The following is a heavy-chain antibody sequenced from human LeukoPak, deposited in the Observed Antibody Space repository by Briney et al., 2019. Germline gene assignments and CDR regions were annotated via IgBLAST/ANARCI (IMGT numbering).Heavy chain of an antibody. Sequence: PSETLSLTCTVSGGSISSGNYYWSWIRQPPGKGLEWIGYIYYSGSTYYNPSLKSRVTISVDTSKNQFSLKLSSVTAADTAVYYCARDSGPYGHYSFDYWGQGTLVTVSS. CDR2: IYYSGST. J-gene: IGHJ4*02. V-gene: IGHV4-30-4*01. D-gene: IGHD3-10*01. CDR1: GGSISSGNYY. CDR3: ARDSGPYGHYSFDY.